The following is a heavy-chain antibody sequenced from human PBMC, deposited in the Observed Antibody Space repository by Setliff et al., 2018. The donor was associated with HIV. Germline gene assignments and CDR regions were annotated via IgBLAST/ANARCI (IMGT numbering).Heavy chain of an antibody. V-gene: IGHV3-23*01. CDR2: IRTDGDAT. CDR3: ASRVYYYDSSGYLREEGFDP. Sequence: GGSLRLSCAASGFTFSSYSMTWVRQAPGKGLEWVSSIRTDGDATYYADSVKGRFTISRDNSKNTLYLQMNSLRVEDAAVYYCASRVYYYDSSGYLREEGFDPWGQGTLVTVSS. CDR1: GFTFSSYS. D-gene: IGHD3-22*01. J-gene: IGHJ5*02.